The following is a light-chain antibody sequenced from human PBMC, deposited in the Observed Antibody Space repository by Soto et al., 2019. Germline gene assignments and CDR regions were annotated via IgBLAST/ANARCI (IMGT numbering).Light chain of an antibody. CDR3: GSYTSATTWV. CDR1: SSDIGRYDY. Sequence: QSALTQPASVSGSPGQSITISCTGTSSDIGRYDYVSWYQQLPGKAHKLIIYRVINRPSGVSDRFSGSKSGNSASLSISGLQPEDEASYFCGSYTSATTWVFGGGTKLTVL. J-gene: IGLJ3*02. V-gene: IGLV2-14*03. CDR2: RVI.